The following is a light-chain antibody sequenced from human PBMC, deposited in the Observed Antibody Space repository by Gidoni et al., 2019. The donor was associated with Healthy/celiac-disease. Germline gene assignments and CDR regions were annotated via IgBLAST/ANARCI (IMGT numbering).Light chain of an antibody. CDR2: GAS. V-gene: IGKV3-20*01. Sequence: ESVLTQSPCTLSLAPGERATLSCRASHSVSSSYLDWYQQKPGQAPRILIYGASSRATGITYRFSGSGSGIDFTLTISRLEHEDVAVYYCQKYGSSPRTFGQGTKVEIK. CDR3: QKYGSSPRT. CDR1: HSVSSSY. J-gene: IGKJ1*01.